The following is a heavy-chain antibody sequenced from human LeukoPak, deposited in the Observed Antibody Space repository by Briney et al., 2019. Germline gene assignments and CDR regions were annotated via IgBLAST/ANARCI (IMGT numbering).Heavy chain of an antibody. CDR2: IYPGDSDT. Sequence: GESLKISCKGSGSPFTSYWIGWVRQMPGKGLEWMGIIYPGDSDTRYSPSFQGQVTISADKSISTAYLQWSSLTAADTAVYYCATGGWFGESRGVYWGQGTLVTVSS. CDR3: ATGGWFGESRGVY. CDR1: GSPFTSYW. J-gene: IGHJ4*02. D-gene: IGHD3-10*01. V-gene: IGHV5-51*01.